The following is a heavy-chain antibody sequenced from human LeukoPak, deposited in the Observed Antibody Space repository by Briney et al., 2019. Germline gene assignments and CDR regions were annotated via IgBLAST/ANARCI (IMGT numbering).Heavy chain of an antibody. D-gene: IGHD4-17*01. Sequence: PGGSLRLSCAASGFAFSRYSMNWVRQAPGKGLEWVSSISYSGPHMFYADSVRGRFTTSRDNAENSLFLQMNSLRAEDTAVYFCASNDYRDEGIDSWGQGTLVTVSS. J-gene: IGHJ4*02. CDR2: ISYSGPHM. CDR3: ASNDYRDEGIDS. CDR1: GFAFSRYS. V-gene: IGHV3-21*01.